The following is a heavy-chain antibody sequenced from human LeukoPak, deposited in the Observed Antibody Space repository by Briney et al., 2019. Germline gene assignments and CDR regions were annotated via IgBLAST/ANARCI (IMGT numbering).Heavy chain of an antibody. CDR2: IGTAGDT. V-gene: IGHV3-13*01. Sequence: GRSLRLSCAASGFTFSSYDMHWVRQATGKGLEWVSAIGTAGDTYYPGSVKGRFTISRENAKNSLYLQMNSLRAEDTAVYYCARGGFYYYYGMDVWGQGTTVTVSS. CDR1: GFTFSSYD. CDR3: ARGGFYYYYGMDV. J-gene: IGHJ6*02. D-gene: IGHD3-16*01.